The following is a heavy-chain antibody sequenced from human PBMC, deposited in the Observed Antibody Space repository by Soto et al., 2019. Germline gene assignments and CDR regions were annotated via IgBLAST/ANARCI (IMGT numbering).Heavy chain of an antibody. D-gene: IGHD1-26*01. CDR3: ARDKVDPPGSFDY. Sequence: SETLSLTCTVSGGSISSSSYYWGWIRQPPGKGLEWIGSIYYSGSTYYNPSLKSRVTISVDTSKNQFSLKLSSVTAVDTAVYYCARDKVDPPGSFDYWGQGTLVTSPQ. CDR1: GGSISSSSYY. CDR2: IYYSGST. V-gene: IGHV4-39*02. J-gene: IGHJ4*02.